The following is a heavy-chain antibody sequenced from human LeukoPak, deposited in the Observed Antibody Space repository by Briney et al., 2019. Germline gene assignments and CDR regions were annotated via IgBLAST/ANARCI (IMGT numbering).Heavy chain of an antibody. D-gene: IGHD6-19*01. CDR1: GGSISSYY. CDR2: IYTSGST. J-gene: IGHJ5*02. V-gene: IGHV4-4*07. Sequence: SETLSLTCTVSGGSISSYYWSWIRQPAGKGLEWIGRIYTSGSTNYNPSLKSRVTMSVDTSKNQFSLKLSSVTAADTAVHYCARGEQWLNWFDPWGQGTLVTVSS. CDR3: ARGEQWLNWFDP.